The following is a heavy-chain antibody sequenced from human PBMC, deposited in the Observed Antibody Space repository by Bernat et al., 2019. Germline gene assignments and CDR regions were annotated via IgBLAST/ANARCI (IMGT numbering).Heavy chain of an antibody. J-gene: IGHJ3*02. Sequence: EVQLLESGGGLVQSGGSLRLSCAASGFTFSSYAMSWVRQAPGKGLEWVSTISGSGGDTYYLDSVKGRFSISRDNSKNTLYLQMNSLRAEDTAVYYCARGPYCSGGSCYSVDAFDIWGQGTMVTVSS. V-gene: IGHV3-23*01. CDR2: ISGSGGDT. D-gene: IGHD2-15*01. CDR3: ARGPYCSGGSCYSVDAFDI. CDR1: GFTFSSYA.